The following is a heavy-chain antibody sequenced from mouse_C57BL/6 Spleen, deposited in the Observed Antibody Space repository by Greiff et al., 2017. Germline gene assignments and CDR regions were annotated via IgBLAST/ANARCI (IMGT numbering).Heavy chain of an antibody. J-gene: IGHJ2*01. CDR3: ARGVAPSYYFDY. CDR2: IYPGDGDT. CDR1: GYAFSSYW. Sequence: VQLVESGAELVKPGASVKISCKASGYAFSSYWMNWVKQRPGKGLEWIGQIYPGDGDTNYNGKFKGKATLTADKSSSTAYMQLSSLTSEDSAVYFCARGVAPSYYFDYWGQGTTLTVSS. D-gene: IGHD1-1*01. V-gene: IGHV1-80*01.